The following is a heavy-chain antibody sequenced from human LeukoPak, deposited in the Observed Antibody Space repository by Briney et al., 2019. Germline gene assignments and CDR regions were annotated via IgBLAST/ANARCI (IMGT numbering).Heavy chain of an antibody. CDR2: ISPYNGNT. J-gene: IGHJ4*02. D-gene: IGHD2-8*02. Sequence: GASVKVSCKASGYTFTSYDITWVRQAPGQGLEWMGWISPYNGNTNYAQNLQGRVTMTTDTATNTAYMEVRSLRSDDTAVYYRARPTGTSWEDPDYWGQGTLVTVSS. CDR1: GYTFTSYD. CDR3: ARPTGTSWEDPDY. V-gene: IGHV1-18*01.